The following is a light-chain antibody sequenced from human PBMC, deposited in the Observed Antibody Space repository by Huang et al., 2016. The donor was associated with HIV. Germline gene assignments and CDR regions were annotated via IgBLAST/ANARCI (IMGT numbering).Light chain of an antibody. J-gene: IGKJ4*01. V-gene: IGKV3-20*01. CDR1: QSVSSSY. CDR2: GAS. Sequence: EIVLTQSPGTLSLSPGERATLSCRASQSVSSSYLAWYQQKPGQAPRLLIYGASSRATGTPDRFSGSGSVTDLTLSISRLEPEDFAVYYCQQYGNSPLTFGGGTKVEIK. CDR3: QQYGNSPLT.